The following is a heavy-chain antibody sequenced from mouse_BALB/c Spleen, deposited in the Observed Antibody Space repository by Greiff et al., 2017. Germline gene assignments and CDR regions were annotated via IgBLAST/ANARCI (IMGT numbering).Heavy chain of an antibody. Sequence: EVKVVESGGGLVKPGGSLKLSCAASGFTFSSYAMSWVRQTPEKRLEWVATISSGGSYTYYPDSVKGRFTISRDNAKNTLYLQMSSLRSEDTAMYYCARQGVYYDYDDGYAMDYWGQGTSVTVSS. CDR3: ARQGVYYDYDDGYAMDY. D-gene: IGHD2-4*01. CDR1: GFTFSSYA. V-gene: IGHV5-9-3*01. J-gene: IGHJ4*01. CDR2: ISSGGSYT.